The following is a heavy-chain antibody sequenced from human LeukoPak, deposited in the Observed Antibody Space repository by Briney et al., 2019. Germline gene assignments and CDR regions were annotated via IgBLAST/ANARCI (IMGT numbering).Heavy chain of an antibody. CDR3: ARSTDAGLYFDY. Sequence: PSETLSLTCTVSGGSISSYYWSWIRQPPGKGREWIGYILYSGSTIYNPSLKSRVTISVDTSKNQFSLKLSSVTAADAAVFFCARSTDAGLYFDYWGQGALVTVSS. V-gene: IGHV4-59*01. CDR1: GGSISSYY. CDR2: ILYSGST. J-gene: IGHJ4*02. D-gene: IGHD3-10*01.